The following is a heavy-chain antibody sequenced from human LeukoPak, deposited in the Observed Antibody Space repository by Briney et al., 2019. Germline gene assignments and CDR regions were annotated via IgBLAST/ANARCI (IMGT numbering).Heavy chain of an antibody. CDR3: ARFLDWEYYFDY. J-gene: IGHJ4*02. D-gene: IGHD3-9*01. V-gene: IGHV2-70*04. CDR2: IEWDDDK. CDR1: GFSLSTSGMP. Sequence: SGPALVKPTQTLTLTCTFSGFSLSTSGMPLSWLRQPPGHALAWLARIEWDDDKYYSTSLKTRLTISKDTSKNQVVLTMTNMDPVDTATYYCARFLDWEYYFDYWGQGTLVTVSS.